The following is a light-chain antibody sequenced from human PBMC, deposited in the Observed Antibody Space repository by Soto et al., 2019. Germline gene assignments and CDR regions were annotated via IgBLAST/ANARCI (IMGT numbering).Light chain of an antibody. CDR2: GAS. J-gene: IGKJ1*01. V-gene: IGKV3-15*01. CDR3: QQYNERPPWT. CDR1: QSIASS. Sequence: EIVMTQSPSTLSVSTGERATLSCRASQSIASSLAWYQQKPGQAPRLLIYGASTRATGIPARVSGSGSGTDFTLTISSLQSDDVGVYYCQQYNERPPWTFGQGTKVDI.